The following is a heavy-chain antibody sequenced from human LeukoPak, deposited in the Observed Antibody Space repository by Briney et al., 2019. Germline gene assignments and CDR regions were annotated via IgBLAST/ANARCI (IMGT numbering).Heavy chain of an antibody. Sequence: PGGSLRLSCAASGFTFSSYWMSWVRQAPGKGLEWVANIKQDGSEKYYVDSVKGRFTISRDNAKNSLYLQMNSLRAEDTAVYYCARGGVVVITHSVFDYWGQGTLVTVSS. CDR2: IKQDGSEK. CDR3: ARGGVVVITHSVFDY. D-gene: IGHD3-22*01. CDR1: GFTFSSYW. J-gene: IGHJ4*02. V-gene: IGHV3-7*01.